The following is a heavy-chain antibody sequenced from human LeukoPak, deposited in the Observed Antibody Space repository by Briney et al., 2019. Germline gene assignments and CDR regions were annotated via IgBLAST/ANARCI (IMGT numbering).Heavy chain of an antibody. V-gene: IGHV3-23*01. CDR2: ISGGGGST. CDR3: AKRAARGNWFDP. D-gene: IGHD6-6*01. CDR1: GFTFDTYA. Sequence: PGGSLRLSCAASGFTFDTYAMHWVRQAPGKGLEWVSGISGGGGSTYYADSVKGRFTISRDNSKNTLYLQMNSLRAEDTAVYYCAKRAARGNWFDPWGQGTLVTVSS. J-gene: IGHJ5*02.